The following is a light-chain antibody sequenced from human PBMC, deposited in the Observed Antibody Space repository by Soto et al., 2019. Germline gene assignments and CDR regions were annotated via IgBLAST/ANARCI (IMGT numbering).Light chain of an antibody. V-gene: IGLV1-44*01. CDR3: AAWDARLNGVV. Sequence: SVLTQPPSTSGTPGQRVTISCSGSSSNIGTNTVNWYQQVPGTAPKLLIYSNDQRPSGVPDRFSGSKSGTSVSLAISGLQSEDEADYFCAAWDARLNGVVFGGGTQLTVL. CDR1: SSNIGTNT. CDR2: SND. J-gene: IGLJ3*02.